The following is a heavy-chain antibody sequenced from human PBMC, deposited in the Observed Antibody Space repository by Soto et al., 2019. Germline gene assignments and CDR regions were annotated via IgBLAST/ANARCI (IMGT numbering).Heavy chain of an antibody. D-gene: IGHD6-19*01. V-gene: IGHV3-53*01. J-gene: IGHJ4*02. CDR1: GFTVSSNY. CDR3: ARAMAGIRTFDY. CDR2: IYSDDSGGST. Sequence: EVQLVESGGGLIQPGGSLRLSCAASGFTVSSNYMSWVRQAPGKGVEWVSIIYSDDSGGSTYYADSVKGRFTISRDNSKNPLYLQMNSLRAEDTAVYYCARAMAGIRTFDYWGQGTLVTVSS.